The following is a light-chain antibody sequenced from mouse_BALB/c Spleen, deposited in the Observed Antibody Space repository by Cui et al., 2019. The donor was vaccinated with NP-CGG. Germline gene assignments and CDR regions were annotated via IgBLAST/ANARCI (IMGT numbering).Light chain of an antibody. J-gene: IGLJ1*01. CDR3: DLWYSNHWV. CDR1: TGAVTTSNY. CDR2: GTN. Sequence: QAVVTQESSLTPSPGESVPLTCPSSTGAVTTSNYANWVQEKPDYLFTGLIGGTNNRAPGVPARFSGSLIGDKAALTITGAQTEDEAIYFCDLWYSNHWVFGGGTKLTVL. V-gene: IGLV1*01.